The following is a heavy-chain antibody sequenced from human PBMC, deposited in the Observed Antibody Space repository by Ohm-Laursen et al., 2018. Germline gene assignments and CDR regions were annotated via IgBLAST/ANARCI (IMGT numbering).Heavy chain of an antibody. CDR2: ISAGGGNT. CDR3: AKRDVSNYHCFDS. J-gene: IGHJ4*02. CDR1: GFTFSSYG. V-gene: IGHV3-23*01. Sequence: SLRLSCAASGFTFSSYGMHWVRQAPGKGLEWVSAISAGGGNTYYADSVKGRFTISRDNSKNTLYLQMNSLRAEDTAVYYWAKRDVSNYHCFDSWGQGTLVTVSS. D-gene: IGHD4-11*01.